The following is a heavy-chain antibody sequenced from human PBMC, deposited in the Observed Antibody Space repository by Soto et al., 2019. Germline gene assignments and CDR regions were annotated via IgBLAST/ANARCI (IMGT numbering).Heavy chain of an antibody. CDR2: IRSNIDGATT. J-gene: IGHJ3*01. V-gene: IGHV3-15*01. CDR3: STEWGSGKHYVRAFAV. D-gene: IGHD3-10*02. Sequence: EVLLVESGGGLVKPGGSLRLSCAASGFAFKYARMTWVRQAPGKGLEWVGHIRSNIDGATTAYAAPVKGRFTISRDESKNTVDLKMNSLITEDTAVYYCSTEWGSGKHYVRAFAVWGQGTMVNVSS. CDR1: GFAFKYAR.